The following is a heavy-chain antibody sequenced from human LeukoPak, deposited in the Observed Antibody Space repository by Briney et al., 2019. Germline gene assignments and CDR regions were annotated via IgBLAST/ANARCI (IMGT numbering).Heavy chain of an antibody. CDR3: TRVGSSGSVDY. CDR1: GFTFSSYW. J-gene: IGHJ4*02. CDR2: INGDGSDT. V-gene: IGHV3-74*01. Sequence: GGSLRLSCAASGFTFSSYWMHWVRQAPGKGLVWVSRINGDGSDTRYADSVKGRFTISRDNSKSSLFLQMNSLRAEDTAVYYCTRVGSSGSVDYWGQGTLVTVSS. D-gene: IGHD1-1*01.